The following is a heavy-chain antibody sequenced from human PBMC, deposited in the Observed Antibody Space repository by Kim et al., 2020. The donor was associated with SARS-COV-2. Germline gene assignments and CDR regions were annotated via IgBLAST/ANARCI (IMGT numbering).Heavy chain of an antibody. D-gene: IGHD2-2*01. J-gene: IGHJ5*02. V-gene: IGHV2-5*02. Sequence: SGPTLVNPTQTLTLTCTFSGFSLSTSGVGVGWIRQPPGKALEWLALIYWDDDKRYSPSLKSRLTITKDTSKNQVVLTMTNMDPVDTATYYCAHSYDQPLVRNLWFDPWGQGTLVTVSS. CDR2: IYWDDDK. CDR1: GFSLSTSGVG. CDR3: AHSYDQPLVRNLWFDP.